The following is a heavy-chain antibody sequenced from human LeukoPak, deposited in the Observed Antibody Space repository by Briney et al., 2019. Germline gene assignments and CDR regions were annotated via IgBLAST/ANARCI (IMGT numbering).Heavy chain of an antibody. CDR2: FDPEDGET. CDR1: GYTLTQLS. D-gene: IGHD1-7*01. Sequence: ASVKVSCKVSGYTLTQLSMHWVRQAPGKGLEWMGGFDPEDGETIYAQKFQGRVTMTEDTSTDTAYMELSSLRYEDTAVYYCATDRDWNYAIDPWGQGTLVTVSS. J-gene: IGHJ5*02. CDR3: ATDRDWNYAIDP. V-gene: IGHV1-24*01.